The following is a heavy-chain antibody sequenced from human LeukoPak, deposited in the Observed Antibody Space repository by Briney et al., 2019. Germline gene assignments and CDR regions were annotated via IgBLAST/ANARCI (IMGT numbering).Heavy chain of an antibody. V-gene: IGHV3-23*01. CDR1: GFTFSSYW. D-gene: IGHD2-15*01. CDR3: AKWGCSGGSCYPFDY. CDR2: MSGSGGRT. Sequence: QSGGSLRLSCAASGFTFSSYWMSWVRQAPGKGLEWVSAMSGSGGRTYYADSVKGRSTISRDNSKNTLYLQMNSLRAEDTAVYYCAKWGCSGGSCYPFDYWGQGTLVTVSS. J-gene: IGHJ4*02.